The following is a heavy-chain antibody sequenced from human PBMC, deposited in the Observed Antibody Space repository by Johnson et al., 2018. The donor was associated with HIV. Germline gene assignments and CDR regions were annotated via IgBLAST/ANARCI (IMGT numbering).Heavy chain of an antibody. J-gene: IGHJ3*02. CDR1: GFTFSSYA. Sequence: VQLVESGGGLVKPGGSLRLSCAASGFTFSSYAMSWVRQAPGKGLEWVSAISGSGGSTYYADSVKGRFTISRDKSKNTLYLQMNSLRAEDTAVYYCAKDGDLNYGFWSGLDGAFGIWGQGTMVTVSS. CDR3: AKDGDLNYGFWSGLDGAFGI. V-gene: IGHV3-23*04. D-gene: IGHD3-3*01. CDR2: ISGSGGST.